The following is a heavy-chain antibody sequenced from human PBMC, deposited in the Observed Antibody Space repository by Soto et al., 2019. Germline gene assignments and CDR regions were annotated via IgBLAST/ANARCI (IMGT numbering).Heavy chain of an antibody. D-gene: IGHD5-18*01. CDR2: INHSGST. Sequence: QVQLQQWGAGLLKPSETLSLTCAVYGGSFSGYYWSWIRQPPGKGLEWIGEINHSGSTNYNPSLKRRVTISVDTSKHQFSLKLSSVTAADTAVYYCARGRGSGYSLYWGQGTLVTVSS. CDR1: GGSFSGYY. J-gene: IGHJ4*02. V-gene: IGHV4-34*01. CDR3: ARGRGSGYSLY.